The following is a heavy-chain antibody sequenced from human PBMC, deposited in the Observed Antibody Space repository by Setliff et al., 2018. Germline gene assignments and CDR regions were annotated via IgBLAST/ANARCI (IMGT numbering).Heavy chain of an antibody. D-gene: IGHD2-15*01. CDR3: ARGLNSVSWTFAY. J-gene: IGHJ4*02. Sequence: PSETLSLTCTVSGDSIYNHFWSWVRQPPGKGLEWIGYIYSTGSTNYNPSLKSRVAISIDTSKNQFSLKVNSVTAADTAIHYCARGLNSVSWTFAYWGQGSLVTVSS. V-gene: IGHV4-4*08. CDR2: IYSTGST. CDR1: GDSIYNHF.